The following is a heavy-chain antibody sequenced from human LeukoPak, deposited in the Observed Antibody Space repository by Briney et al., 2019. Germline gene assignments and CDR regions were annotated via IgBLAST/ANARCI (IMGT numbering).Heavy chain of an antibody. V-gene: IGHV3-49*03. Sequence: GGSLRLSCTASGFTLGGYAMSWFRQAPGKGLEWVGFIRSKAYGGTTEYAASVKGRFTISRDDSKSIAYLQMNSLKTEDTAVYYCTRLGIAVATYYYYYYMDVWGKGTTVTVSS. CDR3: TRLGIAVATYYYYYYMDV. J-gene: IGHJ6*03. CDR2: IRSKAYGGTT. D-gene: IGHD6-19*01. CDR1: GFTLGGYA.